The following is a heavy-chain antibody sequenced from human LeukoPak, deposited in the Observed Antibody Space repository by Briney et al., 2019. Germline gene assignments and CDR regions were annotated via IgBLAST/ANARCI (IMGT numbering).Heavy chain of an antibody. V-gene: IGHV5-51*01. CDR2: IYPGDSDT. CDR3: ARQTYYYGSGSYKVFDY. D-gene: IGHD3-10*01. Sequence: HGESLKISCKDFGYSFSNYWIGWVRQMPGKGLEWMGIIYPGDSDTRYSPSFQGQVTISADKSISTAYLQWSSLKASDTAMYYCARQTYYYGSGSYKVFDYWGQGTLVTVSS. J-gene: IGHJ4*02. CDR1: GYSFSNYW.